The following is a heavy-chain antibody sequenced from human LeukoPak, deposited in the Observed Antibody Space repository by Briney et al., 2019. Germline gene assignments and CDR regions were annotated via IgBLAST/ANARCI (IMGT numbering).Heavy chain of an antibody. CDR1: GGSISSSNYY. D-gene: IGHD5-24*01. CDR3: ARLGRDGYNLGTYFDY. CDR2: IYYSGNS. Sequence: SETLSLTCTVSGGSISSSNYYWGWIRQPPGKGLEWIGSIYYSGNSYYNPSLKSRVTISVDTSKNQFSLKLNSVTAADTAVYYCARLGRDGYNLGTYFDYWGQGALVTVSS. V-gene: IGHV4-39*01. J-gene: IGHJ4*02.